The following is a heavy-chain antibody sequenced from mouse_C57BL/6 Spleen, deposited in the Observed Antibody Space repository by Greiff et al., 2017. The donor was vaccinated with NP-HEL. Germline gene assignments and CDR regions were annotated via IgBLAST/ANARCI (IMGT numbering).Heavy chain of an antibody. CDR3: ARHEDYDHYYAMDY. V-gene: IGHV2-6-1*01. J-gene: IGHJ4*01. D-gene: IGHD2-4*01. CDR2: IWSDGST. Sequence: VKLMESGPGLVAPSQSLSITCTVSGFSLTSYGVHWVRQPPGKGLEWLVVIWSDGSTTYNSALKSRLSIRKDNSKSQVFLKMNSLQTDDTAMYYCARHEDYDHYYAMDYWGQGTSVTVSS. CDR1: GFSLTSYG.